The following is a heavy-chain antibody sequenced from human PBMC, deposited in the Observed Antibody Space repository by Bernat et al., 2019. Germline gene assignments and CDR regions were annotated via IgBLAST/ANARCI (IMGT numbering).Heavy chain of an antibody. J-gene: IGHJ5*02. CDR3: AKAGRSGWYEVDWFDP. V-gene: IGHV3-9*01. CDR1: GFTFSSYS. CDR2: ISWNSGSI. D-gene: IGHD6-19*01. Sequence: EVQLVESGGGLVQPGGSLRLSCAASGFTFSSYSMNWVRQAPGKGLEWVSGISWNSGSIGYADSVKGRFTISRDNAKNSLYLQMNSLRAEDTALYYCAKAGRSGWYEVDWFDPWGQGTLVTVSS.